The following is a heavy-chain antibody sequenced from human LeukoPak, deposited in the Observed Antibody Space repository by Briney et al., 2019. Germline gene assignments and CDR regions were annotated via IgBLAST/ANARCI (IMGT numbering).Heavy chain of an antibody. V-gene: IGHV3-23*01. J-gene: IGHJ3*02. CDR2: LSGRGSGGST. Sequence: GRSLRLSCAAAGSSFSNYTMSSGRQAPGTGLQWVSALSGRGSGGSTYYADSVKGRFTISRDISKNTLHLQMNSLRADDTAVYYCAKVGGYCSGGGCYEGAFDIWGQGTMVTVSS. CDR3: AKVGGYCSGGGCYEGAFDI. CDR1: GSSFSNYT. D-gene: IGHD2-15*01.